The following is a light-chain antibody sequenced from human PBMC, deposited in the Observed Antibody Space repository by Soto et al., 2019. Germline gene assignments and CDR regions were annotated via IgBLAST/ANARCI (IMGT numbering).Light chain of an antibody. J-gene: IGKJ1*01. CDR2: GSS. CDR3: LQHNLFPRT. V-gene: IGKV1-17*01. CDR1: QAIRNV. Sequence: DIQMTQSPSSLSASVGDRVTITCRASQAIRNVLAWYQQKPGRAPKRLIYGSSSLQSGVPSRFSGSGSGTEFTLTISSLQPEDFGTYYCLQHNLFPRTFGQGTKVDIK.